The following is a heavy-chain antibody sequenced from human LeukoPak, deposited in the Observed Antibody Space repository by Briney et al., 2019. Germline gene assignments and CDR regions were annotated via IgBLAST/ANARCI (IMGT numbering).Heavy chain of an antibody. J-gene: IGHJ5*02. CDR3: ASEGDYGDYIDP. Sequence: SETLSLTCAVSGGSISSSNWWSWVRPPPRKGLEWIGEIYHSGSTNYNPSLKSRVTISVDKSKNQFSLKLSSVTAADTAVYYCASEGDYGDYIDPWGQEALVTVSS. CDR2: IYHSGST. CDR1: GGSISSSNW. V-gene: IGHV4-4*02. D-gene: IGHD4-17*01.